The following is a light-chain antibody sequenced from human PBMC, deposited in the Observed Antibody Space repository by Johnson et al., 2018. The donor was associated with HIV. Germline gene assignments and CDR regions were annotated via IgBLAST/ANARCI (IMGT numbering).Light chain of an antibody. CDR3: ETWDSRLSCYYV. CDR2: DRN. J-gene: IGLJ1*01. CDR1: TSNIGSNS. V-gene: IGLV1-51*01. Sequence: QSVLTQPPSVSAAPGQKVTISCSGNTSNIGSNSVSWYQHLPGTAPKLLVYDRNKRPSGIPYRFSDSQSGTSATLAITGLQTGDEADYYCETWDSRLSCYYVFGSGTRLTVL.